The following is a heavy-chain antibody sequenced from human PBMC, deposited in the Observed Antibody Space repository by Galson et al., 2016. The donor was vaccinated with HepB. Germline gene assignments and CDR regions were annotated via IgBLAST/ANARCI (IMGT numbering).Heavy chain of an antibody. CDR1: GFTFRSYW. CDR3: AREGVGGFDY. V-gene: IGHV3-7*01. Sequence: SLRLSCAASGFTFRSYWMSWIRQAPGKGLEWVANIKQDGGEKDYVASVKGRFTISSDNAKNSVYLQMNSLRAEDTAVYYCAREGVGGFDYWGQGTLVTVSS. CDR2: IKQDGGEK. J-gene: IGHJ4*02. D-gene: IGHD1-26*01.